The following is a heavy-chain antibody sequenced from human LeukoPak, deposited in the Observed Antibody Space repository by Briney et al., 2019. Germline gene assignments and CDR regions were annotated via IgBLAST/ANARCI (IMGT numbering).Heavy chain of an antibody. V-gene: IGHV4-59*12. CDR1: GGSISSYY. D-gene: IGHD3/OR15-3a*01. J-gene: IGHJ3*02. CDR3: ARTLLRTGAFDI. Sequence: SETLSLTCTVSGGSISSYYWSWIRQPPGKGLEWIGYIYYSGSTNYNPSLKSRVTMSVDTSKNQFSLKLSSVTAADTAVYYCARTLLRTGAFDIWGQGTMVTVSS. CDR2: IYYSGST.